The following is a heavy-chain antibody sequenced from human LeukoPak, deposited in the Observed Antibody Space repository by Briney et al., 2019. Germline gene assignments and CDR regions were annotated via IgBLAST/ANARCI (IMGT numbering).Heavy chain of an antibody. CDR1: GFTFSSYD. CDR3: AKDSFTMVRGVIITYSPVDY. Sequence: GGSLRLSCAASGFTFSSYDMHWVRQATGKGLEWVSAIGTAGDTYYPGSVKGRFTISRDNSKNTLYLQMNSLRAEDTAVYYCAKDSFTMVRGVIITYSPVDYWGQGTLVTVSS. D-gene: IGHD3-10*01. J-gene: IGHJ4*02. V-gene: IGHV3-13*01. CDR2: IGTAGDT.